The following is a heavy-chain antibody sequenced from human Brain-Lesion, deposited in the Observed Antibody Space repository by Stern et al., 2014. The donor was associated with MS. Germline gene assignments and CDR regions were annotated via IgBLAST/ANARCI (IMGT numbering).Heavy chain of an antibody. CDR1: GGSINTNNYY. D-gene: IGHD4-17*01. J-gene: IGHJ4*02. CDR3: ARTGDDFGDYSLSY. V-gene: IGHV4-39*01. CDR2: IYSSGST. Sequence: RESGPGLVKPSETLSLTCTVSGGSINTNNYYWGWIRQPPGKGLEWIGNIYSSGSTFYSPSLKSRVTMSVDTSKNQFFLKLSSVTAADTAVYYCARTGDDFGDYSLSYWGQGTLVTVSS.